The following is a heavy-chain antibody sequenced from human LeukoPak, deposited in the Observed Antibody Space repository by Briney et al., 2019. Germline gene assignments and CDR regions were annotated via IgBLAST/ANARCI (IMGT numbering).Heavy chain of an antibody. CDR1: GDFISSGDHY. CDR2: IFHSGST. CDR3: VRGRSTGTIDY. Sequence: SETLSLTCTVSGDFISSGDHYWNWIRQAPGKGLEWIGYIFHSGSTYYNPSLRSQLTVSLDTSKNQFSLKLTSVTAADSAVYYCVRGRSTGTIDYWGQGTLVTVSS. V-gene: IGHV4-30-4*01. D-gene: IGHD2-2*01. J-gene: IGHJ4*02.